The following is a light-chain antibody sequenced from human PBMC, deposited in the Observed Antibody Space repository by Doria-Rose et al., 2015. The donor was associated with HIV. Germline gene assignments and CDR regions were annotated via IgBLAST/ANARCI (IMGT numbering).Light chain of an antibody. Sequence: PGQRVTISCTGSSSNIGAGYDVHRYQQLPETAPKLLIYGNTNRPSGVPNRFSGSKSGTSASLAITGLQAEDEAYYYCQSHDSSQSGTYVFGSGTKVTVL. CDR2: GNT. CDR1: SSNIGAGYD. V-gene: IGLV1-40*01. J-gene: IGLJ1*01. CDR3: QSHDSSQSGTYV.